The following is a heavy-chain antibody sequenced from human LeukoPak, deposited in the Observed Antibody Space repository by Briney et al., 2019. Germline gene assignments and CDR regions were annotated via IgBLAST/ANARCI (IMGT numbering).Heavy chain of an antibody. J-gene: IGHJ1*01. CDR3: AWGRGRYGMVDW. D-gene: IGHD3-9*01. Sequence: PGGYLSLSCSASGFTFGDFTMSWFRQSPGQGLEWVGFISSNVYGGAPEHAASVAARFTISRDDSSSIAYLQMNSVQAEDTVVYYCAWGRGRYGMVDWWGQGTLVTVS. CDR2: ISSNVYGGAP. V-gene: IGHV3-49*03. CDR1: GFTFGDFT.